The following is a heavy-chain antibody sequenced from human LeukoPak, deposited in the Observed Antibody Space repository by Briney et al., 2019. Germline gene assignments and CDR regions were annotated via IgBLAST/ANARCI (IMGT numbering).Heavy chain of an antibody. CDR3: ARKGIGSSRYQNMNV. D-gene: IGHD6-25*01. CDR2: ISIDGGRT. CDR1: GFTFSSYA. V-gene: IGHV3-23*01. J-gene: IGHJ6*03. Sequence: GGSLRLSCAASGFTFSSYAMSWVRQAPGKGPEWVSTISIDGGRTYYADSVKGRFTVSRDTSKNTLYLQMNSLRAEDTAVYYCARKGIGSSRYQNMNVWGKGTTVTVSS.